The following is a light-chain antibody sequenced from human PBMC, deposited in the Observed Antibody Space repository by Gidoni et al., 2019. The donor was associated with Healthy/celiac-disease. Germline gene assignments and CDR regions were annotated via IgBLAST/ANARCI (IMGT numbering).Light chain of an antibody. CDR1: QSFISY. J-gene: IGKJ3*01. CDR2: DAS. CDR3: QQRSNSFT. V-gene: IGKV3-11*01. Sequence: EIVLKQSPATLSLSPGERATLSCRASQSFISYLAWYQQKPGQAPRLLIYDASNRAAGIPARFGGSGSGTDFPLTISSLEPEVFAVYYCQQRSNSFTFGPGTKVDIK.